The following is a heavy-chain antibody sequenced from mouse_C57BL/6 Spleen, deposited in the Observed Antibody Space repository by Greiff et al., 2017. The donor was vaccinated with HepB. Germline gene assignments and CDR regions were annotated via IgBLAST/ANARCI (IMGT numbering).Heavy chain of an antibody. D-gene: IGHD2-4*01. CDR2: INYDGSST. CDR1: GFTFSDYY. Sequence: EVKLEESEGGLVQPGSSMKLSCTASGFTFSDYYMAWVRQVPEKGLEWVANINYDGSSTYYLDSLKSRFIISRDNAKNILYLQMSSLKSEDTATYYCARVYDYDEDGDWYFDVWGTGTTVTVSS. J-gene: IGHJ1*03. V-gene: IGHV5-16*01. CDR3: ARVYDYDEDGDWYFDV.